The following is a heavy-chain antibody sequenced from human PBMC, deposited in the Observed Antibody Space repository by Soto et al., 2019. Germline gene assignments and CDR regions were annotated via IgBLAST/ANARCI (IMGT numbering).Heavy chain of an antibody. Sequence: QVQLVESGGGVVQPGTSLTLSCVSSGFTFSRYAMHWVRQAPGKGLEWVGIISDDGISKYYADSVQGRFAISRDNSKDTLYLQLNGLRPEDTAMYGCAKDPPEASWRPYYFAHWGQGTLVAVSS. V-gene: IGHV3-30*18. CDR2: ISDDGISK. CDR1: GFTFSRYA. D-gene: IGHD6-25*01. J-gene: IGHJ4*02. CDR3: AKDPPEASWRPYYFAH.